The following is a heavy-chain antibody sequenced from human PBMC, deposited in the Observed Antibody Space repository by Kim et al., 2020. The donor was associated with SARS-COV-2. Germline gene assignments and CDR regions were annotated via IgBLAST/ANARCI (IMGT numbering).Heavy chain of an antibody. V-gene: IGHV3-64*01. J-gene: IGHJ4*02. CDR3: ARVLSGSPYDS. Sequence: TYYARSVKGRFTISRDNSKNTVYLQMGSLRTEDMAVYYCARVLSGSPYDSWGQGTLVSVSS. D-gene: IGHD3-3*01. CDR2: T.